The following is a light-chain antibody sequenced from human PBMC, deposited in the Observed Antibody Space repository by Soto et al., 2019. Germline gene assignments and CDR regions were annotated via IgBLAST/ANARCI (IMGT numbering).Light chain of an antibody. CDR3: QQTYDNPIT. Sequence: ILMTQSPSSLSASVGDRVTITCRASQSITIYLNWYQQKPGKAPKVLIYGVSSLHSGVPSRFTGSGSGIDFALTITSLQPEDFAIYYCQQTYDNPITFGQGTRLEI. CDR1: QSITIY. J-gene: IGKJ5*01. V-gene: IGKV1-39*01. CDR2: GVS.